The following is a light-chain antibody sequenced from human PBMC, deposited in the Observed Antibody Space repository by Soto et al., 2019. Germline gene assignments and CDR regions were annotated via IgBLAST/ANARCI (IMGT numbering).Light chain of an antibody. Sequence: DIQMTQSPSTLSASVGDRVTITCRASQSISSWLAWYQQKPGKAPKSLIYKASSLESGVPSRFSGSGSGTEFTLTISTLQPDDFATYYCQQYKSFPRTFGQGTKVEIK. V-gene: IGKV1-5*03. J-gene: IGKJ1*01. CDR3: QQYKSFPRT. CDR1: QSISSW. CDR2: KAS.